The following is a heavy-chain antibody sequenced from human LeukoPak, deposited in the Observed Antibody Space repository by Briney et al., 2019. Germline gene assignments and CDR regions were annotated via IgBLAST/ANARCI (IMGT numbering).Heavy chain of an antibody. J-gene: IGHJ6*03. CDR2: ISSSSSTI. CDR1: GFTFSSYS. V-gene: IGHV3-48*01. CDR3: ARNDFWSGPSLYYMDV. Sequence: PGGPLRLSCAASGFTFSSYSMNWVRQAPGKGLEWVSYISSSSSTIYYADSVKGRFTISRDNAKNSLYLQMNSLRAEDTAVYYCARNDFWSGPSLYYMDVWGKGTTVTVSS. D-gene: IGHD3-3*01.